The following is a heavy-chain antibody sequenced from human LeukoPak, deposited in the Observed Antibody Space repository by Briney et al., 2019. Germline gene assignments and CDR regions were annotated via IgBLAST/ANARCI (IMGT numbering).Heavy chain of an antibody. D-gene: IGHD6-13*01. J-gene: IGHJ4*02. CDR1: GFTFSSSA. V-gene: IGHV3-23*01. CDR3: AKGSLGSWYYFDY. Sequence: GGSLRLSCAASGFTFSSSAMSWVRQAPGKGPEWVSTFSRSGPDTYYADSVKGRFTIFRDNSKNTLYLQMNSLRAEDTAVYYCAKGSLGSWYYFDYWGQGTLVNVSS. CDR2: FSRSGPDT.